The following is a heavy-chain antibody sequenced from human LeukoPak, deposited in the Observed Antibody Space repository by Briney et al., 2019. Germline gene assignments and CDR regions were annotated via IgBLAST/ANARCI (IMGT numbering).Heavy chain of an antibody. V-gene: IGHV3-30*04. CDR2: ISYDGSNK. CDR3: ARDLHDSSGYSSY. J-gene: IGHJ4*02. Sequence: PGGSLRLSCAASGFTFSSYAMHWVRQAPGKGLEWVAVISYDGSNKYYADSVKGRFTISRDNSKNTLYLQMNSLRAEDTAVYYCARDLHDSSGYSSYWGQGTLVTVSS. CDR1: GFTFSSYA. D-gene: IGHD3-22*01.